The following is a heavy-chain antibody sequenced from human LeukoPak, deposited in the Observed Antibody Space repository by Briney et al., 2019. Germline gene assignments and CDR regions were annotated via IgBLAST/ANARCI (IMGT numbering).Heavy chain of an antibody. CDR1: GGSISSYY. CDR2: IYTSGST. CDR3: ARGTNYDTLTGYYIGTQTFDAFDI. V-gene: IGHV4-4*07. D-gene: IGHD3-9*01. J-gene: IGHJ3*02. Sequence: PSETLSLTCTVSGGSISSYYWSWIRQPAGKGLEWIGRIYTSGSTNYNPSLKSRVTISVDTSKNQFSLKLSSVTAADTAVYYCARGTNYDTLTGYYIGTQTFDAFDIWGQGTMVTVSS.